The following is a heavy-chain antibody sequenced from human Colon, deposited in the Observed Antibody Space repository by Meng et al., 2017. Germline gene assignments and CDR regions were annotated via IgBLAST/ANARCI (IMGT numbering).Heavy chain of an antibody. D-gene: IGHD2-15*01. CDR1: KYTFTHCD. CDR3: ARGGSALTIMGSLDP. CDR2: MNPNSGNT. Sequence: QAQLVQSGAEVKRPGASEKVSCKASKYTFTHCDIQWVRQATGRGLECRTCMNPNSGNTGNAQKFQGRVTITADIATNTAYMELRSLRSDDTAVYYCARGGSALTIMGSLDPWGQGTLVTVSS. J-gene: IGHJ5*02. V-gene: IGHV1-8*01.